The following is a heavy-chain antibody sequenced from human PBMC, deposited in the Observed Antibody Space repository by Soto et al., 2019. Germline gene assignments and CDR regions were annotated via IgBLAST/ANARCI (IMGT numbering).Heavy chain of an antibody. CDR3: ARGQWLLLQWNVALDT. V-gene: IGHV3-23*01. D-gene: IGHD3-22*01. Sequence: EVQLLESGGGLVQRGGSLRLSCAASGFTFRNYAMSWVRQAPGKGVEWVSTISGSAGYTYYADSVKGRFTISRDNSKNTLYLQMDSLRAEDTAVYYCARGQWLLLQWNVALDTWGQGTRVTVSS. CDR1: GFTFRNYA. J-gene: IGHJ3*02. CDR2: ISGSAGYT.